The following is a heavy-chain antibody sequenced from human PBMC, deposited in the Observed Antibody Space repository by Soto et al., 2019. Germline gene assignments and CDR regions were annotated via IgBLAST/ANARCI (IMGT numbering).Heavy chain of an antibody. Sequence: ASVKVSCKASGYTFTSYGISWVRQAPGQGLEWMGWISAYNGNTNYAQKLQGRVTMTTDTSTGTAYMELRSLRSDDTAVYYCARDEIQDIVVVPAARIHAFDIWGQGTMVTVSS. CDR3: ARDEIQDIVVVPAARIHAFDI. D-gene: IGHD2-2*01. CDR1: GYTFTSYG. CDR2: ISAYNGNT. J-gene: IGHJ3*02. V-gene: IGHV1-18*01.